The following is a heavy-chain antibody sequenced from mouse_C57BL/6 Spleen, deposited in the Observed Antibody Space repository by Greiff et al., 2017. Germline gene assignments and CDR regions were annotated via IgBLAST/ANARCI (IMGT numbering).Heavy chain of an antibody. Sequence: QVQLQQPGAELVKPGASVKLSCKASGYTFTSYWMHWVKQRPGRGLEWIGRIGPNSGGTKYNEKFKSKATLTVDKPSSTAYMQLSSLTSEDSAVYYCARAGRDAWFAYWGQGTLVTVSA. CDR3: ARAGRDAWFAY. CDR1: GYTFTSYW. CDR2: IGPNSGGT. J-gene: IGHJ3*01. V-gene: IGHV1-72*01.